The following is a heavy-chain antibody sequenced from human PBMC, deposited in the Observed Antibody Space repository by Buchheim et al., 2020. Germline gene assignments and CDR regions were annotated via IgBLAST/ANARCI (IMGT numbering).Heavy chain of an antibody. CDR2: SSSSGSTI. CDR3: ARGPGDHHDY. Sequence: EVQLVESGGGLVQPGGSLRLSCAASGFTLSYYEMNWVRQAPGKGLEWISYSSSSGSTIYSADSVKGRFPISRDNAKNSLYLQMNSLRVEDTAVYYCARGPGDHHDYWGQGTL. D-gene: IGHD7-27*01. CDR1: GFTLSYYE. J-gene: IGHJ4*02. V-gene: IGHV3-48*03.